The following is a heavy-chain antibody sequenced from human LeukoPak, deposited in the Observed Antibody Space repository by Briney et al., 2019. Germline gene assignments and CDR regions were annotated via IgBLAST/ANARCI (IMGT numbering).Heavy chain of an antibody. CDR2: IYTSGST. CDR1: GGSISSSSYY. J-gene: IGHJ3*02. CDR3: ARASPMAREDAFDI. Sequence: SETLSLTCTVSGGSISSSSYYWSWLRQPAGKGLEWIGRIYTSGSTNYNPSLKSRVTMSVDTSKNQFSLKLSSVTAADTAVYYCARASPMAREDAFDIWGQGTMVTVSS. V-gene: IGHV4-61*02. D-gene: IGHD2-8*01.